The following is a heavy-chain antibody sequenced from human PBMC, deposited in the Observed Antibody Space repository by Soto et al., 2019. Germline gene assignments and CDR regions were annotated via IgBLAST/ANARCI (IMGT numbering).Heavy chain of an antibody. J-gene: IGHJ4*02. CDR1: GGTFSSYA. Sequence: SVKVSCKASGGTFSSYAISWVRQAPGQGLEWMGGIIPIFGTANYAQKFQGRVTITADESTSTAYMELSSLRSEDTAVYYCARASSYYYDSSGYHYGSDYWGQGTLVIVSS. CDR3: ARASSYYYDSSGYHYGSDY. CDR2: IIPIFGTA. D-gene: IGHD3-22*01. V-gene: IGHV1-69*13.